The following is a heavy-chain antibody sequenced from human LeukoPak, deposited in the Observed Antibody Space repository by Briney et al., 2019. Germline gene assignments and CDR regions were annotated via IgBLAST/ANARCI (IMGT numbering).Heavy chain of an antibody. J-gene: IGHJ4*02. V-gene: IGHV3-53*01. Sequence: GGSLRLSCAASGFTVSNSYMIWVRQAPGKGLEWVSVIYSGGLTYYADSVKGRFTISRDNSKNTLYLEMNSLRAEDTAMYYCARDPHYYGSGGYSHWGQGTLVTVSS. CDR2: IYSGGLT. CDR3: ARDPHYYGSGGYSH. D-gene: IGHD3-10*01. CDR1: GFTVSNSY.